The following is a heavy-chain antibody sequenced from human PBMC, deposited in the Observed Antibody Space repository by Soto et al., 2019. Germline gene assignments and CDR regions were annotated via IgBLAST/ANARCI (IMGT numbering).Heavy chain of an antibody. CDR3: ARLQYSGTSFADY. CDR1: GFTFSDYD. D-gene: IGHD1-26*01. CDR2: VSGSSTYT. V-gene: IGHV3-11*05. J-gene: IGHJ4*02. Sequence: QVQLVESGGGLVKPGGSLRLSCAASGFTFSDYDMSWIRQAPGKGLEWVSFVSGSSTYTNYADSVKGRFIISRDNAKNSLYLQMNSLRAEDTAVYYCARLQYSGTSFADYWGQGTLVTVSS.